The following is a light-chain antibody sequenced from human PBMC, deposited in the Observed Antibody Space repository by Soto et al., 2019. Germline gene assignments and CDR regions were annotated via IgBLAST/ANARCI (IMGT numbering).Light chain of an antibody. J-gene: IGKJ4*01. Sequence: DIQMTQSPSSLSASVGDRVTITCRASQSISTYLNWYQQKPGKAPKLLIYASSSLQSRVPSRFIGSGSGTDFTLTISSLQPEDFATYYCQQSYSTPRTFGGGTKVEIK. V-gene: IGKV1-39*01. CDR2: ASS. CDR3: QQSYSTPRT. CDR1: QSISTY.